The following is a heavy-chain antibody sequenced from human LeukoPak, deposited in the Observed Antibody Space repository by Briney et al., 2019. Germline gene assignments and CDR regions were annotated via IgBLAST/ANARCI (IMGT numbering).Heavy chain of an antibody. CDR3: ARVRRATERPAQWELLSGPFDY. CDR1: GYTFTSYD. Sequence: ASVKVSCKTSGYTFTSYDINWVRQATGQGLEWMGWISAYNGNTNYAQKLQGRVTMTTDTSTSTAYMELRSLRSDDTAVYYCARVRRATERPAQWELLSGPFDYWGQGTLVTVSS. V-gene: IGHV1-18*01. D-gene: IGHD1-26*01. J-gene: IGHJ4*02. CDR2: ISAYNGNT.